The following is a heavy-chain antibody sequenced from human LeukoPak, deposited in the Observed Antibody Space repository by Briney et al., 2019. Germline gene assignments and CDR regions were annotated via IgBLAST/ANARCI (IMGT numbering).Heavy chain of an antibody. CDR3: AKYLDCTTYGYYFDY. D-gene: IGHD2-21*02. J-gene: IGHJ4*02. CDR2: IGAGGTFT. CDR1: GFTFSSSA. V-gene: IGHV3-23*01. Sequence: GGSLRLSCTASGFTFSSSAMNWVRQALGKGLEWVSDIGAGGTFTYYADSVKGRFTISRDNSRNKLYLQMNSLRADDTAVYYCAKYLDCTTYGYYFDYWGQGTLVTVSS.